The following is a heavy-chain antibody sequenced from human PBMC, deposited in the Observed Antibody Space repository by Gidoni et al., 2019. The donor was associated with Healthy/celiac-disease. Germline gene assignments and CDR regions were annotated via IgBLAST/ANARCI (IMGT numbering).Heavy chain of an antibody. V-gene: IGHV3-30*18. CDR3: AKDKYGDLDY. J-gene: IGHJ4*02. D-gene: IGHD4-17*01. CDR1: GFTFSSYG. CDR2: ISYDGSNK. Sequence: QVQLVESGGGVVQPGRSLRLSCAASGFTFSSYGMHWVRQAPGKGLEWVAVISYDGSNKYYADSVKGRFTISRDNSKTTLYLQMNSLRAEDTAVYYCAKDKYGDLDYWGQGTLVTVSS.